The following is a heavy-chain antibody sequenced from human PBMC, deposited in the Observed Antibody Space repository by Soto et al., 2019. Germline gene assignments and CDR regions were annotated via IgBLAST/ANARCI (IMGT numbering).Heavy chain of an antibody. CDR3: ARSLLDEYSSSWRSAYYGMDV. Sequence: QVQLVQSGAEVKKPGASVKVSCKASGFTFSASYIYWVRQAPGQGLEWIGWVNPNSGGTNNAQKFQGRFTMTRDTSTSTVYMELSALISGDTAVYFCARSLLDEYSSSWRSAYYGMDVWGQGTTVTVSS. J-gene: IGHJ6*02. V-gene: IGHV1-2*02. D-gene: IGHD2-2*01. CDR2: VNPNSGGT. CDR1: GFTFSASY.